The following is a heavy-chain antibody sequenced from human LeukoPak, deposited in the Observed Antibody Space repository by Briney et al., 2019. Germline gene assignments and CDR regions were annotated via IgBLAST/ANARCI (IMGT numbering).Heavy chain of an antibody. D-gene: IGHD2-2*01. CDR3: ARDDCSGTGCYSHNFDY. Sequence: GGSLRLSCAASGFTFSTYWMSWVRQAPGKGLEWVANIKEDGSEKYYVDSVKGRFTISRDNARNSLYLQMNSLRAGDTAVYYCARDDCSGTGCYSHNFDYWGQGTLVTVSS. CDR2: IKEDGSEK. J-gene: IGHJ4*02. CDR1: GFTFSTYW. V-gene: IGHV3-7*01.